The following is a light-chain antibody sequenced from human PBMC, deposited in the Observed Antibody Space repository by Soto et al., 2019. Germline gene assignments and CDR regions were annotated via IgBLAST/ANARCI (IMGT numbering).Light chain of an antibody. CDR2: DVT. V-gene: IGLV2-14*03. J-gene: IGLJ1*01. CDR3: SSYTTSNTRQTV. CDR1: SSDVGGYNY. Sequence: QSVLTQPASVSGSPGQSITISCTGTSSDVGGYNYVSWYQHHPGKAPKLIIYDVTNRPSGVSNPFSGSKSGNTASLTISGLQPEDEADYYCSSYTTSNTRQTVFATGPKVNVL.